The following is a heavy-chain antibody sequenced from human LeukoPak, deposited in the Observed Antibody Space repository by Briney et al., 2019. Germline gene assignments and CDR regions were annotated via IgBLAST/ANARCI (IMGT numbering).Heavy chain of an antibody. J-gene: IGHJ3*02. V-gene: IGHV3-23*01. Sequence: GGSLRLSCEASGFTFSSCALSWVRQAPGKGLEWVSAISGGGGKTWYADSVKGRFTISRDNSKNTLYLQMNSLRAEDTALYCCAKDPIVFNSGDYYLGAFNIWGQGAMVTVSS. CDR1: GFTFSSCA. CDR3: AKDPIVFNSGDYYLGAFNI. D-gene: IGHD2-21*02. CDR2: ISGGGGKT.